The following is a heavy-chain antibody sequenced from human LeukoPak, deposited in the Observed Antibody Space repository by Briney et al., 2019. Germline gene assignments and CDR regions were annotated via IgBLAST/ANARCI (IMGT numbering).Heavy chain of an antibody. CDR2: ISGDTGNT. CDR1: GYIFFSFG. J-gene: IGHJ4*02. Sequence: VASVRVSCKASGYIFFSFGISWVRQAPGQGLEWMGWISGDTGNTNYAQKLQGRVTMTTDTSTSTAYMELRSLRSDDTAAYYCARDDSSLSDYWGQGTLVTVSS. CDR3: ARDDSSLSDY. V-gene: IGHV1-18*01. D-gene: IGHD6-13*01.